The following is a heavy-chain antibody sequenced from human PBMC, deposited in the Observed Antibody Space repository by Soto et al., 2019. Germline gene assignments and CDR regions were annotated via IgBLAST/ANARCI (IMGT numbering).Heavy chain of an antibody. CDR2: IKQDGSEK. Sequence: GGSLRLSCAASGFTFSSYWMSWVRQAPGKGLEWVANIKQDGSEKYYVDSVKGRFTISRDNAKNSLYLQMNSLRAEDTAVYYCARDPDYIRDFWSGYYGWFDPWGQGTLVTVSS. D-gene: IGHD3-3*01. J-gene: IGHJ5*02. CDR3: ARDPDYIRDFWSGYYGWFDP. CDR1: GFTFSSYW. V-gene: IGHV3-7*05.